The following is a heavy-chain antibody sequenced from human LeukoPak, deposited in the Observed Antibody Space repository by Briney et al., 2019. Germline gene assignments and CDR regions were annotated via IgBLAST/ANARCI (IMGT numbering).Heavy chain of an antibody. D-gene: IGHD3-22*01. CDR2: IYYSGST. V-gene: IGHV4-61*01. CDR3: ARGLYYFDY. J-gene: IGHJ4*02. CDR1: GGSVNSGSGSCY. Sequence: ASETLSLTCTVSGGSVNSGSGSCYWSWIRQPPGKGLEWIGYIYYSGSTNYNPSLKSRVTISVDTSKNQFSLKVSSVTAADTAVYYCARGLYYFDYWGQGALVTVSS.